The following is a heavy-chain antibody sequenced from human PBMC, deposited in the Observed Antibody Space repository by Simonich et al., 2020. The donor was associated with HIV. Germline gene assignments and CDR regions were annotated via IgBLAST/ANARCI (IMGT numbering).Heavy chain of an antibody. Sequence: EVQLLESGGGLVQPGGSLRLSCAASGFTFSSYAMRWVAQAPGKGLEWVSAISGSGGSTYSADSVKGRFTISRDNSKNTLYLQMNSLRAEDTAVYYCAKVINGDDAFDIWGQGTMVTVSS. CDR3: AKVINGDDAFDI. J-gene: IGHJ3*02. CDR1: GFTFSSYA. D-gene: IGHD2-8*01. V-gene: IGHV3-23*01. CDR2: ISGSGGST.